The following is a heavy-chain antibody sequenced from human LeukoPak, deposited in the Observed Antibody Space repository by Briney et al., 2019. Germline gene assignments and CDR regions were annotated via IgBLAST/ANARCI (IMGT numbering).Heavy chain of an antibody. V-gene: IGHV6-1*01. CDR1: GDSVSSNSAT. Sequence: SQTLSLTCAISGDSVSSNSATWNWIRQSPSRGLEWLGRTYYRSKWYNDYAASVKSRITINSDTSKSQFSLQLNSVTAEDTAMYYCVRGGSGGGYGMDVWGQGTTVTVSS. D-gene: IGHD6-19*01. CDR2: TYYRSKWYN. J-gene: IGHJ6*02. CDR3: VRGGSGGGYGMDV.